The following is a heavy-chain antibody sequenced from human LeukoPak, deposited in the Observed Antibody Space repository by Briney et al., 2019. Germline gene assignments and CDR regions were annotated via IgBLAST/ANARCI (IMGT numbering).Heavy chain of an antibody. CDR2: ISSSSSYI. J-gene: IGHJ4*02. Sequence: GGSLRLSCAASGFTFSSYSMNWVRQAPGKGLEWVSSISSSSSYIYYADSVKGRFTISRDNAKNSQYLQMNSLRAEDTAVYYCARDFAATPYYFDYWGQGTLVTVSA. D-gene: IGHD6-25*01. CDR1: GFTFSSYS. CDR3: ARDFAATPYYFDY. V-gene: IGHV3-21*01.